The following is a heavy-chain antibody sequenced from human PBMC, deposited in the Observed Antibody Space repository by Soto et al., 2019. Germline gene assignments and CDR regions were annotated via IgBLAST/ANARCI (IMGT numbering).Heavy chain of an antibody. CDR2: ISSSSSYI. CDR1: GFTFSSYW. J-gene: IGHJ6*02. Sequence: GGSLRLSCAASGFTFSSYWLHWVRQAPGKGLEWVSSISSSSSYIYYADSVKGRFTISRDNAKNSLYLQMNGLRAEDTAVYYCARELWLGYYYGMDVWGQGTTVTVSS. CDR3: ARELWLGYYYGMDV. V-gene: IGHV3-21*01. D-gene: IGHD3-10*01.